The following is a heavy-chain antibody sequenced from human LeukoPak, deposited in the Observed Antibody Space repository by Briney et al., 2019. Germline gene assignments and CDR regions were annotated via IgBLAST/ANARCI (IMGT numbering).Heavy chain of an antibody. D-gene: IGHD2-21*02. CDR3: AREGDCGGDCYPAGYSFDY. Sequence: EASVTVSCKASGYTFTSYGISWVRQAPGQGLEWMGWISAYNGNTNYAQKLQGRVTMTTDTSTSTAYMELRSLRSDDTAVYYCAREGDCGGDCYPAGYSFDYWGQGTLVTVSS. CDR2: ISAYNGNT. CDR1: GYTFTSYG. J-gene: IGHJ4*02. V-gene: IGHV1-18*01.